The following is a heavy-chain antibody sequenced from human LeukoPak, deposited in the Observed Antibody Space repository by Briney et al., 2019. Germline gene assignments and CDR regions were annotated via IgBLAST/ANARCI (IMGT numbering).Heavy chain of an antibody. D-gene: IGHD1-1*01. Sequence: GGSLRLSCAASGFTVSSNYMSWVRQAPGKGLEWVSVIYTGGTTYYADSVKGRFTISRDNFKNTLYLQMSRLRAEDTAVYYCARVDTTAGNTLQLDYWGQGTRVTVSS. CDR1: GFTVSSNY. J-gene: IGHJ4*02. CDR2: IYTGGTT. CDR3: ARVDTTAGNTLQLDY. V-gene: IGHV3-66*01.